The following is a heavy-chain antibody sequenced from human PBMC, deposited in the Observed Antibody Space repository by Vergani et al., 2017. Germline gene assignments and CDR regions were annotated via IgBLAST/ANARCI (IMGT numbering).Heavy chain of an antibody. CDR2: ISGSGVSA. D-gene: IGHD3-10*01. V-gene: IGHV3-23*01. CDR3: AKQYFVSGNYLFDY. J-gene: IGHJ4*02. CDR1: EFTFSNYA. Sequence: EVQLLESGGGLVQPGGSLRLTCAASEFTFSNYAMNLVRQAQGKGLVWVSGISGSGVSAYYTDSVKGRFTISRDNSKNMLFLQMNNLRTEDTAIYYCAKQYFVSGNYLFDYWGQGTLVTVSS.